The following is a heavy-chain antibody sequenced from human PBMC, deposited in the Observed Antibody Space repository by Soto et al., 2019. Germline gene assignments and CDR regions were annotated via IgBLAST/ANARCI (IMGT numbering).Heavy chain of an antibody. CDR2: INPNSGGT. J-gene: IGHJ4*02. CDR1: GYTFTGYD. Sequence: GASVKVSCKASGYTFTGYDMHWVRQAPGQGLEWMGWINPNSGGTNYAQKFQGWVTMTRDTSISTAYMELSRLRSDDTAVYYCARDPNTIPITIFGATYWGYFDYWGQGTLVTVSS. CDR3: ARDPNTIPITIFGATYWGYFDY. D-gene: IGHD3-3*01. V-gene: IGHV1-2*04.